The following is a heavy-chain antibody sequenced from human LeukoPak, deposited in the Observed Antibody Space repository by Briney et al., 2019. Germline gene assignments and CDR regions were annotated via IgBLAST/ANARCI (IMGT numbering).Heavy chain of an antibody. V-gene: IGHV4-59*01. Sequence: PSETLSLTCTVSGGSISSYYWSWIRQPPGKGLEWIGYISYSGSTNYNPSLKSRVTISVDTSKNQFSLKLSSVTAADTAVYYCARGLRFSPYYFDYWGQGTLVTVSS. J-gene: IGHJ4*02. D-gene: IGHD3-3*01. CDR2: ISYSGST. CDR3: ARGLRFSPYYFDY. CDR1: GGSISSYY.